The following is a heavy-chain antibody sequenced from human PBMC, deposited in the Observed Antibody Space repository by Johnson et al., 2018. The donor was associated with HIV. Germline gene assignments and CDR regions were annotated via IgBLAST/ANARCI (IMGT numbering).Heavy chain of an antibody. CDR1: GFTFDDYS. CDR3: AIEGHYDRRLGAFDI. J-gene: IGHJ3*02. CDR2: INWNGDST. Sequence: VQLVESGGGVVRPGGSLRLSCAASGFTFDDYSMHWVRQAPGKGLEWVSGINWNGDSTSYADSVKGRFTISRDNAKNSLYRQMNGLRAEDTAFYYCAIEGHYDRRLGAFDIWGQGTMVTVSS. D-gene: IGHD3-22*01. V-gene: IGHV3-20*04.